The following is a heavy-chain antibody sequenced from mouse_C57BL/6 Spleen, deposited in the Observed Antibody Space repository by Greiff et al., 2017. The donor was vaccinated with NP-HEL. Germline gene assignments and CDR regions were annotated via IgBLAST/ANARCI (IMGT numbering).Heavy chain of an antibody. CDR1: GYTFTSYW. D-gene: IGHD1-1*01. J-gene: IGHJ4*01. CDR3: ARAPYYYGSLYYAMDY. CDR2: IDPSDSYT. V-gene: IGHV1-69*01. Sequence: QVQLQQPGAELVMPGASVKLSCKASGYTFTSYWMHWVKQRPGQGLEWIGEIDPSDSYTNYNQKFKGKSTLTVDKSSSTAYMQLSSLTSEDSAVYYCARAPYYYGSLYYAMDYWGQGTSVTVSS.